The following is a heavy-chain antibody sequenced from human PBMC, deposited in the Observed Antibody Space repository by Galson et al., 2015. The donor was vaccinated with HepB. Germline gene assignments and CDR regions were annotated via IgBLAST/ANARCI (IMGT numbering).Heavy chain of an antibody. CDR2: ISAYNGNT. CDR3: ARARGYCTNGVCPFDY. D-gene: IGHD2-8*01. Sequence: SVKVSCKASGYTFTSYGISWVRQAPGQGLEWMGWISAYNGNTNYAQKLQGRVTMTTDTSTSTAYMELRSLRSDDTAVYYCARARGYCTNGVCPFDYWGQGTLVTVSS. CDR1: GYTFTSYG. J-gene: IGHJ4*02. V-gene: IGHV1-18*01.